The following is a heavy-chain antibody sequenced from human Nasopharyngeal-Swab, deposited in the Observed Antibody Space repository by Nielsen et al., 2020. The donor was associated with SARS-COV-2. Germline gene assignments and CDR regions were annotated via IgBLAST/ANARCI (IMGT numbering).Heavy chain of an antibody. CDR1: GYTFISYY. CDR2: INPSGGST. J-gene: IGHJ6*02. V-gene: IGHV1-46*01. D-gene: IGHD1-7*01. CDR3: ARVGLGYNWNYFDPYYYYGMDV. Sequence: ASVKVSCKASGYTFISYYMHWVRQAPGQGLEWMGIINPSGGSTSYAQKFQGRVTITRDTSASTAYMELSSLRSEDTAVYYCARVGLGYNWNYFDPYYYYGMDVWGQGTTVTVSS.